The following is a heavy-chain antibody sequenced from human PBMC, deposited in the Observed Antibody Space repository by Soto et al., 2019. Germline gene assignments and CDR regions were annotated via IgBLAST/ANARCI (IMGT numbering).Heavy chain of an antibody. Sequence: GGSLRLSCAASGFTFSIYAMSWVRQAPGKGLEWVSTIGGSGGGTSYADIVRGRFTISRDNSQNTLYLQMNSLRAEDTAVYYCAKDAPGSGWLSDYWGQGTLVTVSS. J-gene: IGHJ4*02. CDR2: IGGSGGGT. D-gene: IGHD3-22*01. CDR3: AKDAPGSGWLSDY. CDR1: GFTFSIYA. V-gene: IGHV3-23*01.